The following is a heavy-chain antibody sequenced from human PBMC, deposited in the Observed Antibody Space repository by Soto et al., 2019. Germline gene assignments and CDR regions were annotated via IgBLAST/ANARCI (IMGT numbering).Heavy chain of an antibody. CDR2: MYYSGST. CDR1: GGSISPNY. Sequence: SETLSLTCAVSGGSISPNYWAWIRQPPGKGLEWIGYMYYSGSTNYNPSLKSRVTISVDTSKNQFSLKLSSVTAADTAVYYCARAGAATLSDYWGQGTLVTVSS. CDR3: ARAGAATLSDY. J-gene: IGHJ4*02. V-gene: IGHV4-59*01. D-gene: IGHD2-15*01.